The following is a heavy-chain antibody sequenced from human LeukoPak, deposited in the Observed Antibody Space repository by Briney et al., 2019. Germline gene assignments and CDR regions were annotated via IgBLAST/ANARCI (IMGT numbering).Heavy chain of an antibody. CDR1: GFTFSNYG. Sequence: GGSLRLSCAASGFTFSNYGMHWVRQAPGKGLEWVAVISYDESNKYYADSVKGRFTIPRDNSKNTLYLQMNSLRAEDTAVYYCAREGYYYGSGNNWFDPWGQGTLVTVSS. D-gene: IGHD3-10*01. V-gene: IGHV3-30*03. J-gene: IGHJ5*02. CDR3: AREGYYYGSGNNWFDP. CDR2: ISYDESNK.